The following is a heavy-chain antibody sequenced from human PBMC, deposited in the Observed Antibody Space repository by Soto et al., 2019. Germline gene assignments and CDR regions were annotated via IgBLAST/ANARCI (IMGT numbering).Heavy chain of an antibody. CDR2: IYYSGIT. CDR3: ARHGPRWNQTNGMDV. J-gene: IGHJ6*02. Sequence: PEKLSLTCTVSGGSISSDHYYWGWIRQPPGKGLEWIGTIYYSGITHYNPSLNSRITISVHTSNNQFSLELSSVTAADAAVYYCARHGPRWNQTNGMDVWGQGTTVSVS. D-gene: IGHD1-1*01. V-gene: IGHV4-39*01. CDR1: GGSISSDHYY.